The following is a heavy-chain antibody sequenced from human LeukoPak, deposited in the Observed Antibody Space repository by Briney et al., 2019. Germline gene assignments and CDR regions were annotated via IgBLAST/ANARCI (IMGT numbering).Heavy chain of an antibody. CDR2: IIPIFGTA. J-gene: IGHJ6*02. CDR3: AREGIAVAGTDYYGMDV. CDR1: GGTFSSYA. D-gene: IGHD6-19*01. V-gene: IGHV1-69*13. Sequence: SVKVSGKASGGTFSSYAISWVRQAPGQGLEWMGGIIPIFGTANYAQKFQGRVTITADESSSTAYMELSSLRSEDTAVYYCAREGIAVAGTDYYGMDVWGQGTTVTVSS.